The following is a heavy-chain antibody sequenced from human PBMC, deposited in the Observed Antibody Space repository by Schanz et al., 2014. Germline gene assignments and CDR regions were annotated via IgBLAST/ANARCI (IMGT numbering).Heavy chain of an antibody. V-gene: IGHV3-48*04. CDR2: ISSGGTTI. Sequence: EVQLVESGGGLVQPGESLRLSCAVSGFSFSSYSMSWVRQAPGKGLEWIAYISSGGTTIYYADSVKGRFTISRDDAKNSLYLQMNSLRAEDTALYYCAKDRQNRVNRVGYYYGMDVWGQGTTVTVSS. CDR3: AKDRQNRVNRVGYYYGMDV. J-gene: IGHJ6*02. D-gene: IGHD3-16*01. CDR1: GFSFSSYS.